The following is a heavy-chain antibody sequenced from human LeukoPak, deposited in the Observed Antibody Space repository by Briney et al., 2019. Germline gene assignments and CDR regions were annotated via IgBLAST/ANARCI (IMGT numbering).Heavy chain of an antibody. J-gene: IGHJ4*02. Sequence: ASVKVSCKASGYTFTSYDINWVRQATGQGLEWMGWMNPNSGNTGYAQKFQGRVTITRNTSISTAYMELNSLRSEDTAVYYCARGWRGRRGSDGYYFDYWGQGTLVTVSS. D-gene: IGHD1-26*01. CDR3: ARGWRGRRGSDGYYFDY. CDR1: GYTFTSYD. V-gene: IGHV1-8*03. CDR2: MNPNSGNT.